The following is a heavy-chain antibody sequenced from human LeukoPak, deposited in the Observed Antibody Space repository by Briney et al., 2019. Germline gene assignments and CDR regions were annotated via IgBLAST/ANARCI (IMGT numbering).Heavy chain of an antibody. CDR1: GFTFSNCA. J-gene: IGHJ4*02. Sequence: GGSLRLSCAASGFTFSNCAMSWVRQAPGKGLEWVAVISYDGSNKYYADSVKGRFTISRDNSKNTLYLQMNSLRAEDTAVYYCAKAGGDYGDYYYFDYWGQGTLVTVSS. CDR2: ISYDGSNK. V-gene: IGHV3-30*18. D-gene: IGHD4-17*01. CDR3: AKAGGDYGDYYYFDY.